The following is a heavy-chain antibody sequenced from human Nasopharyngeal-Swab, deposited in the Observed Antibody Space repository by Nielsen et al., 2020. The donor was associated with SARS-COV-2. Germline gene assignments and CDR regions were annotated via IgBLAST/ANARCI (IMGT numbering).Heavy chain of an antibody. Sequence: WVRQAPGQGLEWMGGIIPIFGTANNAQKFQGRVTITADKSTSTAYMELSSLRSEDTAVYYCAREEGRGYSGHDPEYYYMDVWGKGTTVTVSS. CDR3: AREEGRGYSGHDPEYYYMDV. CDR2: IIPIFGTA. V-gene: IGHV1-69*06. D-gene: IGHD5-12*01. J-gene: IGHJ6*03.